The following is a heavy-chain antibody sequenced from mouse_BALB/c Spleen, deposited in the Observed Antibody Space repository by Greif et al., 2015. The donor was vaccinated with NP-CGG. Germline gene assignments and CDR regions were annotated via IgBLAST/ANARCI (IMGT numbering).Heavy chain of an antibody. Sequence: VQLQQSGAELVKPGASVKLSCKASGYTFTTYWMHWVKQRPGQGLEWIGEINPSNGRTNYNEKFKSKATLTVDKSSSTAYMQLSSLTSEDSAVYYCARRYYYGYAMDYWGQGTSVTVSS. D-gene: IGHD1-1*01. CDR3: ARRYYYGYAMDY. J-gene: IGHJ4*01. CDR1: GYTFTTYW. V-gene: IGHV1S81*02. CDR2: INPSNGRT.